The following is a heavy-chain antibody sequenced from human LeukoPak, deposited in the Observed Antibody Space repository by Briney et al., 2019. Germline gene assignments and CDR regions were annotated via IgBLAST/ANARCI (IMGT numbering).Heavy chain of an antibody. CDR2: INWNGGST. J-gene: IGHJ3*02. D-gene: IGHD3-9*01. CDR1: GFTFDDYA. Sequence: PGGSLRLSCAASGFTFDDYAMHWVRQAPGKGLEWVSGINWNGGSTGYADSVKGRFTISRDNAKNSLYLQMNSLRAEDAALYYCAREGRLVIVNAFDIWGQGTMVTVSS. V-gene: IGHV3-20*04. CDR3: AREGRLVIVNAFDI.